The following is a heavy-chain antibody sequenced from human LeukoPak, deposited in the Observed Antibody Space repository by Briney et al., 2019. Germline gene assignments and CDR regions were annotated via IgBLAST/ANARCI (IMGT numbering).Heavy chain of an antibody. CDR3: ANLGSSELRVPASQGN. J-gene: IGHJ4*02. CDR2: FHNSGTS. D-gene: IGHD2-2*01. V-gene: IGHV4-59*01. CDR1: DDSISDYY. Sequence: SETLSLTCTVSDDSISDYYRGWIRQPPGKGLEWIGYFHNSGTSTYNPSLKSRVTISADTSKNQFSLKLNSLTTADTAVYYCANLGSSELRVPASQGNWGQGTLVTVSS.